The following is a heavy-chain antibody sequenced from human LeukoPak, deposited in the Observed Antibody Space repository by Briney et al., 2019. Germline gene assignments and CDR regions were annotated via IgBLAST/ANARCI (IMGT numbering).Heavy chain of an antibody. V-gene: IGHV1-18*01. CDR1: GYTFTNYG. CDR2: ISACNGNT. Sequence: AAVKVSFKGSGYTFTNYGISGGGQAPGEGREWMGWISACNGNTNYAQKLQGRLTMTPDTSTSTAYMELRSLRSDDTAVYYCARERYGMDVWGQGTTVTVSS. J-gene: IGHJ6*02. CDR3: ARERYGMDV.